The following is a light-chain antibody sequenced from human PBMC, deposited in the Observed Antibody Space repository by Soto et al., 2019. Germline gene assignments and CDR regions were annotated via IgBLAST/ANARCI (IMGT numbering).Light chain of an antibody. J-gene: IGKJ4*01. CDR3: QQYDNWPLT. CDR2: GAS. V-gene: IGKV3-15*01. Sequence: EVVMTQSPANLSVSPGERATLSCRTSQSVRDNLAWYQQKPGQAPRLLVYGASTRATGIPARFSGSGSGTEFTLTISSLQSEDFAVYYCQQYDNWPLTFGGGTKVEIK. CDR1: QSVRDN.